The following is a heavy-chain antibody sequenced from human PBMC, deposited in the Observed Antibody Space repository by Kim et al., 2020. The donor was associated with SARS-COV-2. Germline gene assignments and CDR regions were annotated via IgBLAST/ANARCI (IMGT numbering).Heavy chain of an antibody. J-gene: IGHJ3*02. D-gene: IGHD1-26*01. Sequence: GGSLRLSCAASGFTFSGSAMHWVRQASGKGLEWVGRIRSKANSYATAYAASVKGRFTISRDDSKNTAYLQINSLKTEDAAVYYCTRGPPLVASYWDAFDIWGKGTMVAFSS. CDR2: IRSKANSYAT. V-gene: IGHV3-73*01. CDR3: TRGPPLVASYWDAFDI. CDR1: GFTFSGSA.